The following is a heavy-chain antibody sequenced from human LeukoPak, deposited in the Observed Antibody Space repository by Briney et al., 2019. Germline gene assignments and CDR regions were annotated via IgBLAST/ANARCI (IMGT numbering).Heavy chain of an antibody. D-gene: IGHD3-3*01. V-gene: IGHV4-59*12. CDR1: GGSISSYY. J-gene: IGHJ3*02. Sequence: SETLSLTCTVSGGSISSYYWSWIRQPPGKGLEWIGYIYYSGSTNYNPSLKSRVTISVDTSKNQFSLKLSSVTAADTAVYYCARDRTSTIFGVAFAPDAFDIWGQGTMVTVSS. CDR3: ARDRTSTIFGVAFAPDAFDI. CDR2: IYYSGST.